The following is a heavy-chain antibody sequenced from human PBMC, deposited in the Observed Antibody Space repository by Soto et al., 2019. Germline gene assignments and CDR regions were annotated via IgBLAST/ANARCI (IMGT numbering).Heavy chain of an antibody. D-gene: IGHD1-26*01. CDR3: AKEDHSGSYYYYYYYGMDV. J-gene: IGHJ6*02. V-gene: IGHV3-23*01. Sequence: GGSLRLSCAASGFTFSSYAMSWVRQAPGKGLEWVSAISGSGGSTYYEDSVKGRFTISRDNSKNTLYLQMNSLRAEDTALYYCAKEDHSGSYYYYYYYGMDVWGQGTTVTVSS. CDR2: ISGSGGST. CDR1: GFTFSSYA.